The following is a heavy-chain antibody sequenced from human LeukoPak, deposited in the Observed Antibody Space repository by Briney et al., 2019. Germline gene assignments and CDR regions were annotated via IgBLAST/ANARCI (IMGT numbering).Heavy chain of an antibody. V-gene: IGHV3-30*02. CDR2: IQYDGSNE. D-gene: IGHD2-8*01. Sequence: GGSLRLSCAASGFTFSSYGMHWVREAPGRGVGWVAYIQYDGSNEQYADSVKGRFSISRDSSKNILYQQMNRLRAEDTAVYYCAKDRCSNGVGCYYYYMDVWGKGTTVTIS. J-gene: IGHJ6*03. CDR1: GFTFSSYG. CDR3: AKDRCSNGVGCYYYYMDV.